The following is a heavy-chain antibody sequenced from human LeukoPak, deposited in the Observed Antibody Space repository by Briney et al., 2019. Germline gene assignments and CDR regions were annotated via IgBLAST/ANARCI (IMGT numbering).Heavy chain of an antibody. Sequence: PGGSLRLSCAASGFTFSSYAMHWVRQAPGKGLEWVAVISYDGSNKYYADSVKGRFTISRDNSKNTLYLQMNSLRAEDTAVYYCAKDRSYAREGGFDYWGQGTLVTVSS. J-gene: IGHJ4*02. D-gene: IGHD2-2*01. CDR1: GFTFSSYA. CDR2: ISYDGSNK. V-gene: IGHV3-30*04. CDR3: AKDRSYAREGGFDY.